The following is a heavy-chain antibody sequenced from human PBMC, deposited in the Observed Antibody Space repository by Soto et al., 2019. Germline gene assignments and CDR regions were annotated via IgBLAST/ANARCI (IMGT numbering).Heavy chain of an antibody. Sequence: QVQLQESGPGLVKPSGTLSLTCAVSGDSISNSRWWTWVRQPPGKGLEWIGDIFHSGDTNYNPSLKSRVFISVDKSQNQFSLKLSSVTGADTAVYYGAYSTGWYRHDVWGQGTLVTVSS. D-gene: IGHD6-19*01. CDR3: AYSTGWYRHDV. CDR2: IFHSGDT. CDR1: GDSISNSRW. V-gene: IGHV4-4*02. J-gene: IGHJ3*01.